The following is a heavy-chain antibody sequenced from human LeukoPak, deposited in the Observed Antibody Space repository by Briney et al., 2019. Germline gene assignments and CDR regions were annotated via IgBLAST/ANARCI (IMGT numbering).Heavy chain of an antibody. CDR2: IYTSGST. Sequence: SETLSLTCTVSGGSISSGSYYWSWIRQPAGKGLEWIGRIYTSGSTNYNPSLKSRVTISVDTSKNQFSLKLSSVTAADTAVYYCAREMATTGEFDYWGQGTLVTVSS. CDR3: AREMATTGEFDY. V-gene: IGHV4-61*02. J-gene: IGHJ4*02. D-gene: IGHD5-24*01. CDR1: GGSISSGSYY.